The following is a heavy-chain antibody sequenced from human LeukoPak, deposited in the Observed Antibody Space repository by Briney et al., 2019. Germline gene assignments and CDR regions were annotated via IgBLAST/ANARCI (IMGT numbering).Heavy chain of an antibody. D-gene: IGHD2-2*01. V-gene: IGHV3-48*01. CDR3: ARDGLPAARDY. CDR2: ISRTSSTI. J-gene: IGHJ4*02. CDR1: GLPFNSDS. Sequence: GGPLRLSCAASGLPFNSDSMSWVRQAPEMGRVWLSYISRTSSTIYYADSVRGLFTISRDNDKNSLYLQKNSLRAEDTAVYYCARDGLPAARDYWGQGTLVTVSS.